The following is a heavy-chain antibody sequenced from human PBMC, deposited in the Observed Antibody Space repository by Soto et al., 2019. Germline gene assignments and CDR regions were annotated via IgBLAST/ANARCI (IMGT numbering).Heavy chain of an antibody. V-gene: IGHV1-18*01. J-gene: IGHJ6*02. D-gene: IGHD2-2*01. CDR3: AREGKSRYDYYGMDV. Sequence: QVQLVQSGAEVKKPGASVKVSCKASGYTFSCHGISWMRQAPGQGLEWMGWISVYNGNKNYAQKLQGRVTMTTDTSTSTAYMELRSLRSDDTAVYYCAREGKSRYDYYGMDVWGQGTTVTVSS. CDR1: GYTFSCHG. CDR2: ISVYNGNK.